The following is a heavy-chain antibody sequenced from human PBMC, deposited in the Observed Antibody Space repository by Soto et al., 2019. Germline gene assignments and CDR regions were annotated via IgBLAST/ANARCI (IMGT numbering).Heavy chain of an antibody. Sequence: EVQLLESGGGLVQPGGSLRLSCAASVFTFRSCAMGWVRQAPGKGLEWVSDIIDSGASTYYADSVKGRFTISRDNSKSTLYLQMNSLRAEDTALYYCAKGRSYYYYYGVDVWGQGTTVTVSS. J-gene: IGHJ6*02. V-gene: IGHV3-23*01. CDR1: VFTFRSCA. CDR2: IIDSGAST. CDR3: AKGRSYYYYYGVDV.